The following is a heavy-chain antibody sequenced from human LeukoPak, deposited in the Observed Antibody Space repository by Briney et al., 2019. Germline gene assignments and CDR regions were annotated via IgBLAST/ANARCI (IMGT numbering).Heavy chain of an antibody. Sequence: SETLSLTCTVSGGSTSSNNYYWGWIRQPPGKGLEWIGSIYYSGSTYYNPSLKSRVTISVDTSKNQFSLKLSSVTAADTAVYYCARGLRYFDWYFSDWGQGTLVTVSS. V-gene: IGHV4-39*01. J-gene: IGHJ1*01. CDR3: ARGLRYFDWYFSD. CDR2: IYYSGST. D-gene: IGHD3-9*01. CDR1: GGSTSSNNYY.